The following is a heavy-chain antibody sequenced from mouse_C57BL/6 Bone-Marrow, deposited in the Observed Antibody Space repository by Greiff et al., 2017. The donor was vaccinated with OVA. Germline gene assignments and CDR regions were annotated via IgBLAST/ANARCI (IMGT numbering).Heavy chain of an antibody. Sequence: EVQRVESGGDLVKPGGSLKLSCAASGFTFSSYGMSWVRQTPDKRLEWVATISSGGSYTYYPDSVKGRFTISRDNAKNTLYLQMSSLKSEDTAMYYCARIGIYYDYDVAWFAYWGQGTLVTVSA. CDR1: GFTFSSYG. CDR3: ARIGIYYDYDVAWFAY. D-gene: IGHD2-4*01. CDR2: ISSGGSYT. J-gene: IGHJ3*01. V-gene: IGHV5-6*01.